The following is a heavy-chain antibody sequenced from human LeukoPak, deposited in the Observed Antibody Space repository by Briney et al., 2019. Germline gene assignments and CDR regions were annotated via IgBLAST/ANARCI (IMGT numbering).Heavy chain of an antibody. J-gene: IGHJ4*02. Sequence: SETLSLTCHVSGYSISSAYYWGWIRQPPGKELEWIGSIHYSGRTSYNPSLKSRVTISGDTSKNQFSLKLSSVTAADTAVYYCARGFRGPNFDYWGQGTLVTVSS. CDR2: IHYSGRT. CDR1: GYSISSAYY. D-gene: IGHD3-10*01. V-gene: IGHV4-38-2*02. CDR3: ARGFRGPNFDY.